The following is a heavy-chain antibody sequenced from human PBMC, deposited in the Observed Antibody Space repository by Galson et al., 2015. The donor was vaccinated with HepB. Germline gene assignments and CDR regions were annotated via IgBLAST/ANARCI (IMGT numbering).Heavy chain of an antibody. Sequence: SLRLSCAASGFTFSDSAMHWVRQASGKGLEWVGRIRSKANSYATAYAASVRGRFTISRDDSKNTAYLQMNSLKTEDTAVYYCTSSHDYYFDYWGQGTLVAVSS. V-gene: IGHV3-73*01. CDR3: TSSHDYYFDY. CDR2: IRSKANSYAT. J-gene: IGHJ4*02. D-gene: IGHD3-3*01. CDR1: GFTFSDSA.